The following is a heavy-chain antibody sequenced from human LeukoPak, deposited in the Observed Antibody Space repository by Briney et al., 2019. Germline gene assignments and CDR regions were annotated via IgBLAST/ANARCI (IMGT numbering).Heavy chain of an antibody. D-gene: IGHD5-18*01. CDR3: AGLPRGYSYGFDY. J-gene: IGHJ4*02. CDR1: GGSISSSSYY. V-gene: IGHV4-39*01. Sequence: PSETLSLTCTVSGGSISSSSYYWGWIRQPPGKGLEWIGSIYYSGSTCYNPSLKSRVTISVDTSKNQFSLKLSSVTAADTAVYYCAGLPRGYSYGFDYWGQGTLVTVSS. CDR2: IYYSGST.